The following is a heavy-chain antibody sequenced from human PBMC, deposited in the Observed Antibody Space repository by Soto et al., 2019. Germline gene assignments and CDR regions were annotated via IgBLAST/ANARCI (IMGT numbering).Heavy chain of an antibody. J-gene: IGHJ4*02. CDR3: ALDARNADYEY. Sequence: EVQLVESGGGLVQPGGSLKLSCAVSGFTFSSHAMNWVRQAPGKGLEWVAYIHGTRSIIYYADSVKGRFTISRDNAKNSLYLQMDSLRDEDTALYYCALDARNADYEYWGQGTLVTVSS. V-gene: IGHV3-48*02. CDR1: GFTFSSHA. D-gene: IGHD3-16*01. CDR2: IHGTRSII.